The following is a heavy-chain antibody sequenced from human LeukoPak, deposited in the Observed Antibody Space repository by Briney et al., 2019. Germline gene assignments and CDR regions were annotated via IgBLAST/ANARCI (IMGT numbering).Heavy chain of an antibody. CDR3: ARPKETEYCSSTSCPYFDY. Sequence: SETLSLTCAVYGGFFSGYYWSWIRQPPGKGLEWIGEINHSGSTNYNPSLKSRVTISVDTSKNQFSLKLSSVTAADTAVYYCARPKETEYCSSTSCPYFDYWGQGTLVTVSS. CDR2: INHSGST. J-gene: IGHJ4*02. CDR1: GGFFSGYY. V-gene: IGHV4-34*01. D-gene: IGHD2-2*01.